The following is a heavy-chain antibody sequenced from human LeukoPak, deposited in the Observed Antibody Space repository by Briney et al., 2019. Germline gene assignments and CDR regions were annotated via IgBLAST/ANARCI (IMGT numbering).Heavy chain of an antibody. V-gene: IGHV5-51*01. J-gene: IGHJ6*02. CDR2: IYPGDSDT. CDR1: GYSFTSYW. Sequence: GESLKISCKGSGYSFTSYWIGWVGQMPGKGLEWTGIIYPGDSDTRYSPSFQGQVTISANKSISTAYLQWSSLKASDTAMYYCARKGMRGSSYYYYGMDVWGQGTTVTVSS. CDR3: ARKGMRGSSYYYYGMDV. D-gene: IGHD1-26*01.